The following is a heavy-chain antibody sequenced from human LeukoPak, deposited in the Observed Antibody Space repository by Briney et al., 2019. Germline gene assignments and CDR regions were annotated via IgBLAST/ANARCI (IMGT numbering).Heavy chain of an antibody. V-gene: IGHV3-33*01. D-gene: IGHD3-10*01. Sequence: GGPLRLSCAASGFTFSSYGMHWVRQAPGKGLEWVAVIWYDGSNKYYADSVKGRFTISRDNSKNTLYLQMNSLRAEDTAVYYCARDEVVRGVIDYYGMDVWGQGTTVTVSS. CDR2: IWYDGSNK. CDR3: ARDEVVRGVIDYYGMDV. CDR1: GFTFSSYG. J-gene: IGHJ6*02.